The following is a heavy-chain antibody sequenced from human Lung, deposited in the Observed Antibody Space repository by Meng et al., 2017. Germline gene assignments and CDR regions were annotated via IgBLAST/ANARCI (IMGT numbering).Heavy chain of an antibody. V-gene: IGHV4-34*01. CDR1: GGSFSDYY. CDR2: INHSGST. J-gene: IGHJ4*02. CDR3: ARGPTTMAHDFDY. D-gene: IGHD4-11*01. Sequence: QGQLQQGGAGLLKPSETLSLTCVVFGGSFSDYYWGWIRQPPGKGLEWIGEINHSGSTNYNPSLESRATISVDTSQNNLSLKLSSVTAADSAVYYCARGPTTMAHDFDYWGQGTLVTVSS.